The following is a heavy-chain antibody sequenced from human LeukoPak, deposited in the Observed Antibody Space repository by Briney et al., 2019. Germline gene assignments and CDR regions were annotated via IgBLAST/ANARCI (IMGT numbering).Heavy chain of an antibody. CDR2: INGDGSRT. CDR3: YVHHYYYYMDV. V-gene: IGHV3-74*01. CDR1: GFTFSSYW. J-gene: IGHJ6*03. D-gene: IGHD3-16*01. Sequence: PGGSLRLSCAASGFTFSSYWMLWVRQAPGERLVCVSRINGDGSRTDYAGSAKGRFTISRDNAKNTLYLQINSLSAEDTAVYYCYVHHYYYYMDVWGKGTTVTVSS.